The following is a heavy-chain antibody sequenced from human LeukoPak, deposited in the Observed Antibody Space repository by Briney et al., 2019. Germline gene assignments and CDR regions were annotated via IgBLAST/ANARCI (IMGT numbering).Heavy chain of an antibody. D-gene: IGHD5-18*01. CDR3: AREGTAMVSFDY. V-gene: IGHV3-48*03. CDR2: ISSGGNTI. J-gene: IGHJ4*02. Sequence: GGSLRLSCAASGFTFSSYEMNWVRQAPGKGLEWVSYISSGGNTIYYADSVKGRFTISRDNAKNSLYLQMNSLRTEDTAVYYCAREGTAMVSFDYWGQGTLVTVSS. CDR1: GFTFSSYE.